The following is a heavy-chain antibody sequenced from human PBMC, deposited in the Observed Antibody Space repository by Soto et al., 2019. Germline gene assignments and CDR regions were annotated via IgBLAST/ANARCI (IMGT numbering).Heavy chain of an antibody. D-gene: IGHD6-19*01. V-gene: IGHV1-18*01. CDR3: TNENSRAVAGKET. Sequence: QVQLVQSGGEVKKPGASVKVSCKASGDTVTKYGISWVRQAPGQGLEWLGWISFYNGHTNYALKFQDRITFTTDTSTSTASMELRSLTSEDKAVYYCTNENSRAVAGKETWGQGTLVTVSS. CDR2: ISFYNGHT. CDR1: GDTVTKYG. J-gene: IGHJ4*02.